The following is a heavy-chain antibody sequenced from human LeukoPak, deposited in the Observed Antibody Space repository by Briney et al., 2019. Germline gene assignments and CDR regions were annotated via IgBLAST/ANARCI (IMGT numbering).Heavy chain of an antibody. V-gene: IGHV3-30*03. J-gene: IGHJ4*02. CDR1: GFTFSSYG. CDR2: ISYDGSNK. D-gene: IGHD5-12*01. Sequence: GGSLRLSCAASGFTFSSYGMHWVRQAPGKGLEWVAVISYDGSNKYYADSVKGRFTISRDNAKNTLYLQMNSLRAEDTAVYYCARDPLYSGYGVNDYWGQGTLVTVSS. CDR3: ARDPLYSGYGVNDY.